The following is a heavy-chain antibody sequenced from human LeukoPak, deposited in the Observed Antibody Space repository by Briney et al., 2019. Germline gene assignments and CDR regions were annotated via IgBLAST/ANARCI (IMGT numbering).Heavy chain of an antibody. Sequence: GGSLRLSCAASGFTFDDYGMSWVRQAPGKGLEWVSGINWNGGSTGYADSVKGRFTISRDNAKNSLYLQMNSLRAEDTALYYCARDRGLWSGSGYYHDAFDIWGQGTMVTVSS. CDR3: ARDRGLWSGSGYYHDAFDI. CDR2: INWNGGST. CDR1: GFTFDDYG. D-gene: IGHD3-22*01. J-gene: IGHJ3*02. V-gene: IGHV3-20*04.